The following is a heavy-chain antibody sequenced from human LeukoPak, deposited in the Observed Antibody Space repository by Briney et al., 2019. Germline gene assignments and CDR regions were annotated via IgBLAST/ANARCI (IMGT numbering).Heavy chain of an antibody. CDR3: ARDRNSGSSLDI. D-gene: IGHD6-6*01. J-gene: IGHJ3*02. V-gene: IGHV1-2*02. CDR1: GYTFTGXY. Sequence: ASVKVSCKASGYTFTGXYXXXXRXXPGQGXXWMGWIYPYSGDTNYAQNFQGRVTMTRDTSISTAYMELSSLKSDDTAVYYCARDRNSGSSLDIWGQGTMLTVSS. CDR2: IYPYSGDT.